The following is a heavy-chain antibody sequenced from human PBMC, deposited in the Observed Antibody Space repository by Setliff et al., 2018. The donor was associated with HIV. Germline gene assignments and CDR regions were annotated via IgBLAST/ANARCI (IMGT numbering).Heavy chain of an antibody. Sequence: ASETLSLTCAVYGGSFSGYYWSWIRQPPGKGLEWIGEINHSGSTNYNPSLKSRVTISIDTSKNDFSLKLTSVTAADTAMYYCARLASTRDWYFDLWGRGTLVTVSS. V-gene: IGHV4-34*01. CDR2: INHSGST. CDR1: GGSFSGYY. J-gene: IGHJ2*01. CDR3: ARLASTRDWYFDL.